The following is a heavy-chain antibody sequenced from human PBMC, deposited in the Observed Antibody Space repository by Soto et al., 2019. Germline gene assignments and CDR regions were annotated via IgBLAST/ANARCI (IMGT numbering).Heavy chain of an antibody. J-gene: IGHJ5*02. Sequence: QVQLVQSGAEVKKPGSSVKVSCKASGGTFSSYTISWVRQAPGQGLEWMGRIIPILGIANYAQKFQGRVTITADKSTSTAYMALSSLRSEDTAVYYCAREGGLNWFDPWGQGTLVTVAS. CDR3: AREGGLNWFDP. CDR1: GGTFSSYT. V-gene: IGHV1-69*08. D-gene: IGHD3-16*01. CDR2: IIPILGIA.